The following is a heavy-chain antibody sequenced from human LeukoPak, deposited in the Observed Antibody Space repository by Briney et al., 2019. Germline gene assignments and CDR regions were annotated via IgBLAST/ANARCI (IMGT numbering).Heavy chain of an antibody. D-gene: IGHD5-18*01. Sequence: ASVKVSCKVSGYTLTELSMHWVRQAPGKGLEWMGGFDPEDGETIYAQKFQGRVTMTEDTSTDTAYMELSSRRSEDTAVYYCATAMTAMVTYYFDYWGQGTLVTVSS. CDR2: FDPEDGET. CDR1: GYTLTELS. CDR3: ATAMTAMVTYYFDY. J-gene: IGHJ4*02. V-gene: IGHV1-24*01.